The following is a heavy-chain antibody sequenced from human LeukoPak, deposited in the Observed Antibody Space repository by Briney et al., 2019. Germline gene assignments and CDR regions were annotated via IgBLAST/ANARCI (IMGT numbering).Heavy chain of an antibody. CDR3: AKDQDIVVVPAAIGY. CDR2: ISGSGGST. D-gene: IGHD2-2*01. J-gene: IGHJ4*02. Sequence: GGSLRLSCAASGFTFSRYAMSWVRQAPGKGLEWVSAISGSGGSTYYADSVKGRFTISRDNSKNTLYLQMNSLRAEDTAVYYCAKDQDIVVVPAAIGYWGQGTQVTVSS. V-gene: IGHV3-23*01. CDR1: GFTFSRYA.